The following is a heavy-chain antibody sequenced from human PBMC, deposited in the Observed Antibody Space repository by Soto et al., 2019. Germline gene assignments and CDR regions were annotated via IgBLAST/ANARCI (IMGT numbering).Heavy chain of an antibody. CDR1: GGSIRSSDYY. Sequence: QVQLQESGPGLVQPSQTLSLTCTVSGGSIRSSDYYWSWIRQPPGKGLEWIGYVYYSESASYNPSLQSGGFISIDTSKNQFSLTLSSVTAADTAVYYCAREIITATGTSGFDSWGQGTLVTVSS. CDR3: AREIITATGTSGFDS. V-gene: IGHV4-30-4*08. J-gene: IGHJ4*02. D-gene: IGHD6-13*01. CDR2: VYYSESA.